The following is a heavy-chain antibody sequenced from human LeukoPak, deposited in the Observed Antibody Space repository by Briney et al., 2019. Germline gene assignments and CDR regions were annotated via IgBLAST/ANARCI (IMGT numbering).Heavy chain of an antibody. J-gene: IGHJ4*02. Sequence: SETLSLTCTVSGGSISSGNYYWGWIRQPPGKGLDWIASIHYSGTTHYNPSLKSRVTISVDTSKNHFSLKLSSVTAADTAVYYCARGPTYQPIDSWGQGTLVTVSS. D-gene: IGHD2-2*01. V-gene: IGHV4-39*02. CDR3: ARGPTYQPIDS. CDR1: GGSISSGNYY. CDR2: IHYSGTT.